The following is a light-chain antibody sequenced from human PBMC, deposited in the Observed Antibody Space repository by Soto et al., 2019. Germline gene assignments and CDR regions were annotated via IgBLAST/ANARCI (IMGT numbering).Light chain of an antibody. CDR1: SSNIGGNS. CDR3: GSWDSSLSAYV. CDR2: DDN. V-gene: IGLV1-51*01. Sequence: QSVMTQPPSVSAAPGQKVTISCSGSSSNIGGNSVSRYQQLPGTAPKLLIYDDNKRPSGIPDRFSGSKSGTSATLGITGFQTEDEADYYCGSWDSSLSAYVFGTGTKLTVL. J-gene: IGLJ1*01.